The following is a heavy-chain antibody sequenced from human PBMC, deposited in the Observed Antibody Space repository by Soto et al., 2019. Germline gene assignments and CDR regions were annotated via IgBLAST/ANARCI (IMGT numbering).Heavy chain of an antibody. J-gene: IGHJ4*02. Sequence: QVQLQQWGGGLVKPSETLSLTCAVYGGSFSGHYWTWIRQPPGKGLEWIGEVFHDGNTNYNPSLKSRVTISVDTSKKQFSLKVNSVTAADTAVYYFGRRGGGSYPHYFDYWGQGTLVTVSS. V-gene: IGHV4-34*12. D-gene: IGHD3-10*01. CDR1: GGSFSGHY. CDR2: VFHDGNT. CDR3: GRRGGGSYPHYFDY.